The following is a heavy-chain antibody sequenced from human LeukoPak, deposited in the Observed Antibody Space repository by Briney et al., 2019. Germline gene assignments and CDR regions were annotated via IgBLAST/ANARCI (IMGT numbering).Heavy chain of an antibody. CDR2: ISSSGSTI. CDR3: ARDSSGWYPSYYYGMDV. V-gene: IGHV3-48*03. Sequence: PGGSLKLSCAASGFTFSSYEMNWVRQAPGKGLEWVSYISSSGSTIYYADSVKGRFTISRDNAKNSLYLQMNSLRAEDTAVYYCARDSSGWYPSYYYGMDVWGQGTTVTVSS. CDR1: GFTFSSYE. J-gene: IGHJ6*02. D-gene: IGHD6-13*01.